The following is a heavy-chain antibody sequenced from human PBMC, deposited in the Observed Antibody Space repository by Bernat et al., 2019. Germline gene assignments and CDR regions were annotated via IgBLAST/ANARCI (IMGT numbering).Heavy chain of an antibody. CDR3: AKDREDSSGWYSLDY. V-gene: IGHV3-30*18. J-gene: IGHJ4*02. CDR2: ISYDGSNK. D-gene: IGHD6-19*01. CDR1: GFTFSSYG. Sequence: QVQLVESGGGVVQPGRSLRLSCAASGFTFSSYGMHWVRQAPGKGLEWVAVISYDGSNKYYADSVKGRFTISRDNSKNTLYLQMNSLRAEDTAVYYCAKDREDSSGWYSLDYWGQGTLVTVSS.